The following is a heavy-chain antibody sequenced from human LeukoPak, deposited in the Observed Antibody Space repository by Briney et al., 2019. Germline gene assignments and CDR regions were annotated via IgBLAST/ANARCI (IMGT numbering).Heavy chain of an antibody. CDR3: ARDPVLSDFWSGYYTPQGWFDP. V-gene: IGHV1-2*02. CDR2: INPNSGGT. Sequence: ASVKVSCKASGYTFTGYYMHWVRQAPGQGLEWTGWINPNSGGTNYAQKFQGRVTMTRDTSISTAYMELSRLRSDDTAVYYCARDPVLSDFWSGYYTPQGWFDPWGQGTLVTVSS. CDR1: GYTFTGYY. D-gene: IGHD3-3*01. J-gene: IGHJ5*02.